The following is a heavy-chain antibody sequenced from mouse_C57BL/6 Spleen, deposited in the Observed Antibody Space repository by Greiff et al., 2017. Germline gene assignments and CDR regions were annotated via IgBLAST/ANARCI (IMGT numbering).Heavy chain of an antibody. CDR2: IDPSDSYT. CDR1: GYTFTSYW. CDR3: ARLTPYYSNYDYAMDY. J-gene: IGHJ4*01. Sequence: VQLQQPGAELVMPGASVKLSCKASGYTFTSYWMHWVKQRPGQGLEWIGEIDPSDSYTNYNQKFKGKSTLTVDKSSSTAYMQLSSLTSEDSAVYYCARLTPYYSNYDYAMDYWGQGTSVTVSS. V-gene: IGHV1-69*01. D-gene: IGHD2-5*01.